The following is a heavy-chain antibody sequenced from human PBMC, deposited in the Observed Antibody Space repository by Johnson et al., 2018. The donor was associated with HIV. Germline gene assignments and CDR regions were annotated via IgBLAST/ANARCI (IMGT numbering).Heavy chain of an antibody. CDR2: IYSGGNT. V-gene: IGHV3-66*01. Sequence: VQLVESGGGLVQPGGSLRLSCAASGFTFSDYYMTWIRQAPGKGLEWVSVIYSGGNTFYADSVQGRFTISRDNSKNTLDLHMNSLRVEDTALYYCARFLAGTAMVGDAFDIWGQGTMVTVSS. CDR3: ARFLAGTAMVGDAFDI. J-gene: IGHJ3*02. CDR1: GFTFSDYY. D-gene: IGHD6-19*01.